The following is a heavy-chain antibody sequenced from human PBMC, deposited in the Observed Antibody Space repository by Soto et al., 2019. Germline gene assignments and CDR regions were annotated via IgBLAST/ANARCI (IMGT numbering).Heavy chain of an antibody. J-gene: IGHJ4*02. CDR2: IRHSGST. CDR3: ARTYGGNSFDY. V-gene: IGHV4-34*01. Sequence: QVQLQQWGAGLLKPSETLSLTCAVYGGSFSGYYWSWIRQPPGKGLEWIGEIRHSGSTNYNPSLKGXVTISVDTSKNQFSLKLSSVTAADTAVYYCARTYGGNSFDYWGQGTLVTVSS. CDR1: GGSFSGYY. D-gene: IGHD2-21*02.